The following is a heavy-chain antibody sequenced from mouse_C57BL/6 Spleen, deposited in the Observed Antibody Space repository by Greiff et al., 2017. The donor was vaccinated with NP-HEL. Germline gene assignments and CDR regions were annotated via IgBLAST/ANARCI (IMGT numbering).Heavy chain of an antibody. CDR2: ISDGGSYT. V-gene: IGHV5-4*01. CDR1: GFTFSSYA. Sequence: EVQRVESGGGLVKPGGSLKLSCAASGFTFSSYAMSWVRQTPEKRLEWVATISDGGSYTYYPDNVKGRFTISRDNAKNNLYLQMSHLKSEDTAMYYCARDRWDGVFDYWGQGTTLTVSS. CDR3: ARDRWDGVFDY. J-gene: IGHJ2*01. D-gene: IGHD4-1*01.